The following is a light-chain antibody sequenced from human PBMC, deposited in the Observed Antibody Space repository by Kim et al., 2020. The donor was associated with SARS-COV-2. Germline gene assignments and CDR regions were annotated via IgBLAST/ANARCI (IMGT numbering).Light chain of an antibody. Sequence: VAPVERATLSCRASQSVNNNLAWYQQKPGQAPRLLIYGASTRASGVPARFSGSGSGTEFTLTISSLQSEDFAVYYCQQFNNWPLYSFGQGTKLEI. CDR2: GAS. CDR3: QQFNNWPLYS. CDR1: QSVNNN. J-gene: IGKJ2*03. V-gene: IGKV3-15*01.